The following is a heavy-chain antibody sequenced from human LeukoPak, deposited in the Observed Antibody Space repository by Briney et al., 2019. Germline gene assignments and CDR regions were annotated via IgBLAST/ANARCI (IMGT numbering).Heavy chain of an antibody. CDR2: IYYSGST. J-gene: IGHJ3*02. CDR3: ARGGDYDSSGLYNDAFDI. V-gene: IGHV4-59*01. D-gene: IGHD3-22*01. Sequence: SETLSLTCTVSGGSISSYYWSWIRQPPGKGLEWIGYIYYSGSTNYNPSLKSRVTISVDTSKNQFSLKLSSVTAAGTAVYYCARGGDYDSSGLYNDAFDIWGQGTMVTVSS. CDR1: GGSISSYY.